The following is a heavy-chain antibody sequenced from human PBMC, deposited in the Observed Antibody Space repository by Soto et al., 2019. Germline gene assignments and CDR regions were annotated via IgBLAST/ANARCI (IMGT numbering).Heavy chain of an antibody. V-gene: IGHV4-59*01. CDR2: IYYSGST. Sequence: QVQLQESGPGLVKPSETLSLTCTVSGGSISSYYWSWIRQPPGKGLEWIGYIYYSGSTNYNPSLKSRVTISVDTSKNQFSLKLSSVTAADTAVYYCASSSDYYDSSGYYPNYFDYWGQGTLVTVSS. D-gene: IGHD3-22*01. CDR3: ASSSDYYDSSGYYPNYFDY. CDR1: GGSISSYY. J-gene: IGHJ4*02.